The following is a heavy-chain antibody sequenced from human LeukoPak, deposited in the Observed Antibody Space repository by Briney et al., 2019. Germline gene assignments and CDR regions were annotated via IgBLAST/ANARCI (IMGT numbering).Heavy chain of an antibody. V-gene: IGHV5-51*01. J-gene: IGHJ5*02. CDR3: ARQPGAGWFDP. D-gene: IGHD3-10*01. Sequence: GESLKISCQASGDSFTSSWIGWARQMPGKGLEWMAIINPGDSDTRYSPSFQGQVTISADKSISPVYLQWGSLKASDTAMYYCARQPGAGWFDPWGQGTLVTVSS. CDR1: GDSFTSSW. CDR2: INPGDSDT.